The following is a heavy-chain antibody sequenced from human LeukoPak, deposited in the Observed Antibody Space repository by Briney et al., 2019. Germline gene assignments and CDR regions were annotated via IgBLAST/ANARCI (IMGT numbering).Heavy chain of an antibody. D-gene: IGHD3-10*01. CDR3: ARWYYGSGSYYYYYGMDV. CDR2: INHSGST. Sequence: SETLSLTCAVYGGSFSGYYWSWIRQPPGKGLEWIGEINHSGSTNYNPSLKSRVTISVDTSKNQFSLKLSSVTAADTAVYYCARWYYGSGSYYYYYGMDVWGKGTTVTVSS. V-gene: IGHV4-34*01. J-gene: IGHJ6*04. CDR1: GGSFSGYY.